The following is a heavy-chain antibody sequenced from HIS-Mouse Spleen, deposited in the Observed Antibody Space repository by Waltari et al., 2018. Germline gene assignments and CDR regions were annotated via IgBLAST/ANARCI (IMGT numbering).Heavy chain of an antibody. V-gene: IGHV4-59*08. Sequence: QVQLQESGPGLVKPSETLSLTSTVSGGSISSNSWSWIRKPPGKGLEWIGYIYYSGSTNYNPSLKSRVTISVDTSKNQFSLKLSSVTAADTAVYYCARGGSYENWFDPWGQGTLVTVSS. CDR2: IYYSGST. CDR3: ARGGSYENWFDP. J-gene: IGHJ5*02. D-gene: IGHD1-26*01. CDR1: GGSISSNS.